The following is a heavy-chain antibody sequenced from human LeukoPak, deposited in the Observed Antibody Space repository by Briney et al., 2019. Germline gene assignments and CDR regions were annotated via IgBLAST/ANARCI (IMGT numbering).Heavy chain of an antibody. J-gene: IGHJ4*02. V-gene: IGHV3-64*01. Sequence: PGGSLRLSCAASGFTFSNYALHWVRQAPGKGLEYVSAISSNGDATFYANSVKGRFTISRDNSKNTLYLQMGSLRAEDMAAYYCVRVGNYREFDYWGQGTLVTVSS. D-gene: IGHD1-7*01. CDR3: VRVGNYREFDY. CDR1: GFTFSNYA. CDR2: ISSNGDAT.